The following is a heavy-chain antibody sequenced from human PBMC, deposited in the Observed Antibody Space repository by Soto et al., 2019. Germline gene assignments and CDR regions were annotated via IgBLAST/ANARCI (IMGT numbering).Heavy chain of an antibody. CDR3: AKRRGAGGHFDY. V-gene: IGHV3-23*01. J-gene: IGHJ4*02. D-gene: IGHD2-15*01. CDR2: VSSGGGT. Sequence: EVELLESGGGLVQPGGSLRLSCAASGFTFSTYAMGWVRQAPGKGLEWVSVVSSGGGTHYADSVKGRFTVSRDNSKNTLSLQLNSLRADYTAVYYCAKRRGAGGHFDYWGQGALVSVSS. CDR1: GFTFSTYA.